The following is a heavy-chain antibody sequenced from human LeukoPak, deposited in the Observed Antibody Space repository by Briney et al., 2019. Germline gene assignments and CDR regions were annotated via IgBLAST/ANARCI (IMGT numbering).Heavy chain of an antibody. V-gene: IGHV3-23*01. Sequence: GGSLRLSCTASGFTFSTFAMGWVRQAPGKGLQWVSGISGSGDTTYYADSVKGRFTISRDNSKNTLYLQMNSLRAEDAAVYYCAKEQGTVAGSGLHFDYWGQGTLVTVSS. D-gene: IGHD6-19*01. CDR2: ISGSGDTT. CDR3: AKEQGTVAGSGLHFDY. CDR1: GFTFSTFA. J-gene: IGHJ4*02.